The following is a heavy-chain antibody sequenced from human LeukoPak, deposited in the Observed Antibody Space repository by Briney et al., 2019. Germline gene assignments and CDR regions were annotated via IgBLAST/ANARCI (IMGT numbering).Heavy chain of an antibody. CDR1: GFTFSRYA. J-gene: IGHJ4*02. V-gene: IGHV3-23*01. CDR3: ARAGSGYGNFDY. D-gene: IGHD5-12*01. CDR2: IIFSGENT. Sequence: PGGSLRLSCAASGFTFSRYAMSWVRQAPGKGLEWVSAIIFSGENTYYADSVKGRFTISRDNSKNALYLQMNSLSAEDTAIYYCARAGSGYGNFDYWGLGTLVTVSS.